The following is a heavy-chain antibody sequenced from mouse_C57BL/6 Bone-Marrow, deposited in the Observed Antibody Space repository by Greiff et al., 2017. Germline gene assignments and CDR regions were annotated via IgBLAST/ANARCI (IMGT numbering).Heavy chain of an antibody. Sequence: QVQLQQPGAELVKPGASVKLSCTASGYTFTSYWMQWVKQRPGQGLEWIGEIDPSDSYTNYNQKFKGKATLTVDTSSSTAYMQLSSLTSEDSAVDYCARMVTTGVYYAMDDWGQGTSVTVSS. CDR1: GYTFTSYW. CDR2: IDPSDSYT. V-gene: IGHV1-50*01. D-gene: IGHD2-3*01. J-gene: IGHJ4*01. CDR3: ARMVTTGVYYAMDD.